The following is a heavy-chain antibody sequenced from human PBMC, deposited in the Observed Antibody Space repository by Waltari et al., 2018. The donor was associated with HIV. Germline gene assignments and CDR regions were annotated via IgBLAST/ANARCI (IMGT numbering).Heavy chain of an antibody. CDR2: IYYSGST. D-gene: IGHD4-17*01. CDR3: ARKSGDYDAFDI. V-gene: IGHV4-59*01. CDR1: GGSISSYY. Sequence: QVQLQESGPGLVKPSETLSITCTVSGGSISSYYWSWIRQPPGKGLEWIGYIYYSGSTNYNPSLKSRVTISVDTSKNQFSLKLSSVTAADTAVYYCARKSGDYDAFDIWGQGTMVTVSS. J-gene: IGHJ3*02.